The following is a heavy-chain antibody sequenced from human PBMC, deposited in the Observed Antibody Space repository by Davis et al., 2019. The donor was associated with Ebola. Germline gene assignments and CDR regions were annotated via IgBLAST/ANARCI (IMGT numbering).Heavy chain of an antibody. Sequence: SETLSLTCAVSGGSISSSNWWSWVRQPPGKGLEWIGEIYHSGSTNYNPSLKSRVTISVDTSKNQFSLKLSSVTAADTAVYYCARWGTYYDFWSGRYYYYYGMDVWGQGTTVTVSS. CDR1: GGSISSSNW. J-gene: IGHJ6*02. CDR3: ARWGTYYDFWSGRYYYYYGMDV. V-gene: IGHV4-4*02. D-gene: IGHD3-3*01. CDR2: IYHSGST.